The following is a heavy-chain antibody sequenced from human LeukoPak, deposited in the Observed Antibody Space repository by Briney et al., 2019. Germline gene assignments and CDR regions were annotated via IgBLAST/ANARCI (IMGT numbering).Heavy chain of an antibody. V-gene: IGHV1-2*02. Sequence: ASVKVSCKASGYTFTGYYMRWVRQAPGQGLEWMGWINPNSGGTNYAQKFQGRVTMTRDASISTAYMELSRLRSDDTAVYYCARDWAARGWFDPWGQGTLVTVSS. CDR1: GYTFTGYY. D-gene: IGHD6-6*01. CDR2: INPNSGGT. CDR3: ARDWAARGWFDP. J-gene: IGHJ5*02.